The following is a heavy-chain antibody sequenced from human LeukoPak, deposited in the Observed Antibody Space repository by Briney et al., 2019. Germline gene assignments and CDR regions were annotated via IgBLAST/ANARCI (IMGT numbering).Heavy chain of an antibody. CDR1: GFTFSSYA. CDR2: ISGSGGST. D-gene: IGHD3-16*02. CDR3: AKEPAQGIGWSYHYFDY. J-gene: IGHJ4*02. V-gene: IGHV3-23*01. Sequence: GGSLRLSCAASGFTFSSYAMSWVRQAPRKGLEWVSAISGSGGSTYYADSVKGRFTISRDNSKNTLYLQMNSLRAEDTAVYYCAKEPAQGIGWSYHYFDYWGQGTLVTVSS.